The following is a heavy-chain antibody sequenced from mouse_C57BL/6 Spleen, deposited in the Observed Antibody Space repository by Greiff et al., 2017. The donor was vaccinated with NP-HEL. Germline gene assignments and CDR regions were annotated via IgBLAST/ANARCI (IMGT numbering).Heavy chain of an antibody. D-gene: IGHD2-12*01. CDR2: INPNNGGT. Sequence: VQLQQSGPELVKPGASVKISCKASGYTFTDYYMNWVKQSHGKSLEWIGDINPNNGGTSYNQKFKGKATLTVDKSSSTAYMELRSLTSEDSAVYYCASGGFYSPPDYWGQGTTLTVSS. J-gene: IGHJ2*01. CDR1: GYTFTDYY. CDR3: ASGGFYSPPDY. V-gene: IGHV1-26*01.